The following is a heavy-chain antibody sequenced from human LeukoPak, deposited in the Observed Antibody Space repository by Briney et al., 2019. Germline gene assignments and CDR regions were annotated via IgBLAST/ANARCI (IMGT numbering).Heavy chain of an antibody. Sequence: GASVKVSCKASGYTFTSYYMHWVRQAPGQGLEWMGIINPSGGSTSYAQKFQGRVTMTTDTSTSTAYMELRSLRSDDTAVYYCARHCSSTSCYRGVDYWGQGTLVTVSS. J-gene: IGHJ4*02. CDR1: GYTFTSYY. D-gene: IGHD2-2*02. V-gene: IGHV1-46*01. CDR2: INPSGGST. CDR3: ARHCSSTSCYRGVDY.